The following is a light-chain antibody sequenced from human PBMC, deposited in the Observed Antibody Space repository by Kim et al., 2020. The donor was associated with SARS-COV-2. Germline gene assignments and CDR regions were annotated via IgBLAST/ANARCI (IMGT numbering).Light chain of an antibody. Sequence: ATINGKSSQNVVSSSVNKNCLAWYQQKPGQRAKVLIYWASTRASGVPDRFSGSGSGTDFTLTISSLQTEDVALYYCQEYYTIPLTFGEGTKVDIK. CDR1: QNVVSSSVNKNC. CDR2: WAS. CDR3: QEYYTIPLT. J-gene: IGKJ4*01. V-gene: IGKV4-1*01.